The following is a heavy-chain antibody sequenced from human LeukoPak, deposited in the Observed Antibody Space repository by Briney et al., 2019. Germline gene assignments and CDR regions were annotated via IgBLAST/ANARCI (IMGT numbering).Heavy chain of an antibody. D-gene: IGHD3-16*01. CDR3: VKDISPGGAAI. CDR2: LGWNTGIV. CDR1: GFTIHHHA. Sequence: PGGSLRLSCSTSGFTIHHHAIHWVRQTPGKGLEWVSGLGWNTGIVGYADSVKGRFTTSRDTANNSLYLQMNSLRTGDTALYYCVKDISPGGAAIWGQGTKVTISA. J-gene: IGHJ3*02. V-gene: IGHV3-9*01.